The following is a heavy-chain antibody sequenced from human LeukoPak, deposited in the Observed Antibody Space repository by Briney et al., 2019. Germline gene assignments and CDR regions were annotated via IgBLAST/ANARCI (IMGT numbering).Heavy chain of an antibody. CDR1: GYTLTDLS. D-gene: IGHD2-2*02. J-gene: IGHJ4*02. CDR2: VEPGDGKA. V-gene: IGHV1-24*01. Sequence: ASVRVSCKVSGYTLTDLSMHWVRQAPGKGLEWMGGVEPGDGKAIYAQRFQGRVTMTEDTSTDTAYMELSSLRSEDTAVYYCTTDILDYCDTSSCHKGNSWGQGTLVTVSS. CDR3: TTDILDYCDTSSCHKGNS.